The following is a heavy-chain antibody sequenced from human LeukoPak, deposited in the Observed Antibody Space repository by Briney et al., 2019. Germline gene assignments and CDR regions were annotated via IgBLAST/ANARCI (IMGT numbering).Heavy chain of an antibody. CDR2: IYYSGST. CDR3: ARRAAVTTGRRYYYGMDV. D-gene: IGHD4-17*01. CDR1: GGSISSSSYY. J-gene: IGHJ6*02. Sequence: PSETVSLTCTVSGGSISSSSYYWGWIRQPPGKGLEWIGSIYYSGSTYYNPSLKSRVSISVDTSKNQFSLKLSSVTAADTAVYYCARRAAVTTGRRYYYGMDVWGQGTTVTVSS. V-gene: IGHV4-39*01.